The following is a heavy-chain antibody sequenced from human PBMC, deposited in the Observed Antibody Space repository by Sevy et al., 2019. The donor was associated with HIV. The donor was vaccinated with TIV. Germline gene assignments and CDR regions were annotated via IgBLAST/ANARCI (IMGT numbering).Heavy chain of an antibody. V-gene: IGHV3-15*01. D-gene: IGHD6-19*01. J-gene: IGHJ4*01. CDR1: GFTFSDVW. CDR2: IKSKADGGTT. CDR3: FSHLVYTRGNKNDY. Sequence: GGSLRLSCAASGFTFSDVWMSWVRQAPGKGLEWVGRIKSKADGGTTHYAAPVKGRFTISRDDSKNTLYLQMNSLKTEDTALYFCFSHLVYTRGNKNDYWGQGTLVTVSS.